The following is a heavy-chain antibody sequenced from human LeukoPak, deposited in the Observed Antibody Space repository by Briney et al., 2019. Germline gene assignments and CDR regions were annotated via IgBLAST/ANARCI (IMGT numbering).Heavy chain of an antibody. CDR3: AREYSSPLYYYYYYYMDV. J-gene: IGHJ6*03. D-gene: IGHD6-13*01. V-gene: IGHV1-18*01. Sequence: ASVKVSCKASGYTFTSYGISWVRQAPGQGLEWKGWISAYNGNTNYAQKLQGRVTMTTDTSTSTAYMELRSLRSGDTAVYYCAREYSSPLYYYYYYYMDVWGKGTTVTVSS. CDR1: GYTFTSYG. CDR2: ISAYNGNT.